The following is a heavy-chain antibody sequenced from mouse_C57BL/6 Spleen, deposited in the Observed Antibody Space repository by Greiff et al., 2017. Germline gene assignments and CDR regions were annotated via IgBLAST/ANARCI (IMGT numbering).Heavy chain of an antibody. D-gene: IGHD1-1*01. V-gene: IGHV1-15*01. J-gene: IGHJ3*01. CDR3: TRTLILRRDFAY. Sequence: QVQLQQSGAELVRPGASVTLSCKASGYTFTDYEMHWVKQTPVHGLEWIGAIDPETGGTAYNQKVKGKAILTADKSSSTAYMELRSLTSEDSAVYYCTRTLILRRDFAYWGQGTLVTVSA. CDR1: GYTFTDYE. CDR2: IDPETGGT.